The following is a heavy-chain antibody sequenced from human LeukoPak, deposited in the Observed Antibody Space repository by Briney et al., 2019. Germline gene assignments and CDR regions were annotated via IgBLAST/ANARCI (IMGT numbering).Heavy chain of an antibody. J-gene: IGHJ3*02. V-gene: IGHV3-23*01. CDR1: GFTFSNYA. D-gene: IGHD2-21*02. CDR2: ISASAGRT. CDR3: ARMDGGILLFSDAFDI. Sequence: PGGSLRLSCAASGFTFSNYAMNWVRQAPGKGLEWVSAISASAGRTYYADSVKGRFTISRDNAKNSLYLQMNSLRAEDTAVYYCARMDGGILLFSDAFDIWGQGTMVTVSS.